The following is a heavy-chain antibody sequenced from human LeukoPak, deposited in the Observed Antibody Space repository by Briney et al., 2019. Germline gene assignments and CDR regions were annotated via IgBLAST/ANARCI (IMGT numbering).Heavy chain of an antibody. CDR3: AREGFWSGYYTHNWFDP. CDR2: INPNSGGT. D-gene: IGHD3-3*01. J-gene: IGHJ5*02. V-gene: IGHV1-2*06. Sequence: ASVKVSCKASGYTFTRYYMHWVRQAPGQGLEWMGRINPNSGGTNYEQKYQGRVTMTRDTSISTAYMELSRLRSDDTAVYYCAREGFWSGYYTHNWFDPWGQGTLVTVSS. CDR1: GYTFTRYY.